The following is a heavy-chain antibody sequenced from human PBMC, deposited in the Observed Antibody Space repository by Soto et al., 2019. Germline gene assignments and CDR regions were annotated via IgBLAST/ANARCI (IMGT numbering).Heavy chain of an antibody. J-gene: IGHJ1*01. D-gene: IGHD3-10*01. V-gene: IGHV1-8*01. Sequence: ASGKVSCKASGYTFTSYDINWVRQATGQGLEWMGWMNPNSGNTGYAQKFQGRVTMTRNTSISTAYMELSSLRSEDTAVYYCALRTSMVRGVIGIAQHWGKGTLFTVSS. CDR3: ALRTSMVRGVIGIAQH. CDR1: GYTFTSYD. CDR2: MNPNSGNT.